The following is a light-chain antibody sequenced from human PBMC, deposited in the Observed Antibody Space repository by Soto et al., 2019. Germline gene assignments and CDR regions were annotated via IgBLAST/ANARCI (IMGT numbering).Light chain of an antibody. CDR3: QSYDSSLSGFWV. Sequence: QPVLTQPPSVSGAPGQRVTISCTGSSSNIGAGYGVHWYQQLPRTAPKLLIYGNTNRPSGVPDRFSGSKSGTSASLAITGLQAEDEADYYCQSYDSSLSGFWVFGGGTKLTVL. J-gene: IGLJ3*02. V-gene: IGLV1-40*01. CDR2: GNT. CDR1: SSNIGAGYG.